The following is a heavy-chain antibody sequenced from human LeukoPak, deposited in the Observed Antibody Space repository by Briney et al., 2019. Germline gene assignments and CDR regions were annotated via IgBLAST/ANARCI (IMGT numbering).Heavy chain of an antibody. J-gene: IGHJ4*02. CDR1: GFTFSSYA. V-gene: IGHV3-23*01. D-gene: IGHD3-22*01. Sequence: GGSLRLSCTASGFTFSSYAMSWVRQAPGKGLEWVSAISGSGGSTYYADSVKGRFTISRDNSKNTLDLQMNSLRTEDTAVYYCANNYYDSSGYPYWGQGTLVTVSS. CDR3: ANNYYDSSGYPY. CDR2: ISGSGGST.